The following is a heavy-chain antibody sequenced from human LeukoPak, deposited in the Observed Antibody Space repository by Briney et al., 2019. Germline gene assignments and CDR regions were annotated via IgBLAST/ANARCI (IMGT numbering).Heavy chain of an antibody. J-gene: IGHJ5*02. D-gene: IGHD3-22*01. CDR3: VRQPPGVYDTTQSWFDA. Sequence: AASLNISCKVAGYSFPSYWITWVRQMPEKGLELMGRIAPSASYTNYSPSFEGHVAFSVDKSISTVYLQWSSLKASDTAMYYCVRQPPGVYDTTQSWFDAWGQGTLVTVSS. V-gene: IGHV5-10-1*01. CDR2: IAPSASYT. CDR1: GYSFPSYW.